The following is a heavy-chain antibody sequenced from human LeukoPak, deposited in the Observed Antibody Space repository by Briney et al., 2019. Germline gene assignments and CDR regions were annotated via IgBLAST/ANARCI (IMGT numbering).Heavy chain of an antibody. J-gene: IGHJ4*02. CDR3: ARGIKRTYCSSTSCEPHFDY. Sequence: NSSETLSLTCTVSGGSISSYYWSWIRQPPGKGLEWIGYIYYSGSTNYNPSLKSRVTISVDTSKNQFSLKLSSVTAADTAVYYCARGIKRTYCSSTSCEPHFDYWGQGTLVTVSS. V-gene: IGHV4-59*01. CDR2: IYYSGST. D-gene: IGHD2-2*01. CDR1: GGSISSYY.